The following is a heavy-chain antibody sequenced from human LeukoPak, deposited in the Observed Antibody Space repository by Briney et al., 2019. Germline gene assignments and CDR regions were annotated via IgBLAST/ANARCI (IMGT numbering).Heavy chain of an antibody. CDR3: ARDLKPHSSSWYYFDY. D-gene: IGHD6-13*01. J-gene: IGHJ4*02. Sequence: PGGSLRLSCAASGFTFSSYAMHWVRQAPGKGLEWVAVISYDGSNKYYADSVKGRFTISRDNSKNTLYLQMNSLRAEDTAVYYCARDLKPHSSSWYYFDYWGQGTLVTVSS. CDR2: ISYDGSNK. V-gene: IGHV3-30-3*01. CDR1: GFTFSSYA.